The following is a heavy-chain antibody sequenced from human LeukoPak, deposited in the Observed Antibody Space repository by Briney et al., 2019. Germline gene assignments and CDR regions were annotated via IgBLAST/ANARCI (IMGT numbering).Heavy chain of an antibody. D-gene: IGHD3-10*01. Sequence: GGSLRLSCAASGITLSSHWMTWVRQAPGKGLEWVANIKQDGSEKYYVDSVKGRFTISRDNAKNSLYLQMNSLRVEDTAVYYCAREERGPTHWGQGTLVIVSS. CDR1: GITLSSHW. CDR3: AREERGPTH. J-gene: IGHJ4*02. CDR2: IKQDGSEK. V-gene: IGHV3-7*01.